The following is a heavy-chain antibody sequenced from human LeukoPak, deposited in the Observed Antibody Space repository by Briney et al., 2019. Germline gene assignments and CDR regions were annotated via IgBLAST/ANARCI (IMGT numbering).Heavy chain of an antibody. CDR1: GFTFSSHW. J-gene: IGHJ4*02. Sequence: GGSLRLSCAASGFTFSSHWMHWVRQAPGKGLVWVSRINGDGTYISYADSVKGRFTISRDNAKNTLYLEVNSLRPEDTAMYYCARSDNSQFSWGQGTLVTV. D-gene: IGHD4-11*01. V-gene: IGHV3-74*01. CDR3: ARSDNSQFS. CDR2: INGDGTYI.